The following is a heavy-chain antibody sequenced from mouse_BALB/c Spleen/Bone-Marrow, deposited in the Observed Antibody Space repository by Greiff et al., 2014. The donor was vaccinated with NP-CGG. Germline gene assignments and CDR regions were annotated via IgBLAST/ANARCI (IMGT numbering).Heavy chain of an antibody. CDR1: GFTFSSYG. V-gene: IGHV5-6*01. J-gene: IGHJ4*01. CDR3: AKHQKYYAMDY. CDR2: ISSGDSNT. Sequence: EVQLVESGGDLVKPGGSLKFSCAASGFTFSSYGMSWGRQTPDKRLEWVATISSGDSNTYYPDSVKGRFTISRDNAKNTLYLQMSRLKAEDAAMYYCAKHQKYYAMDYWGQGTSVTVSS.